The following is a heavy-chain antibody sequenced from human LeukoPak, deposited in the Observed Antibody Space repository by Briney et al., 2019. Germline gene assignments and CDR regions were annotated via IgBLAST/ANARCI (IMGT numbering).Heavy chain of an antibody. Sequence: PGGSLRLSCAASGFTFSSYAMHWVRQAPGKGLEWVAVISYDGSNKCYADSVKGRFTISRDNSKNTLYLQMNSLRAEDTAVYYCAREVDAFDIWGQGTMVTVSS. CDR3: AREVDAFDI. CDR1: GFTFSSYA. J-gene: IGHJ3*02. V-gene: IGHV3-30-3*01. CDR2: ISYDGSNK.